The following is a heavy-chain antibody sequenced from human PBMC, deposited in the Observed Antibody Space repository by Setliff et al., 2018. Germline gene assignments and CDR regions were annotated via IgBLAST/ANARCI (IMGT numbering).Heavy chain of an antibody. CDR1: GGSISRYF. D-gene: IGHD1-26*01. J-gene: IGHJ3*01. Sequence: PSETLSLTCSVSGGSISRYFWSWIRQTPGKGLEWIAYIYHSGSAYYNPSLKSRVTMSVDTSKNQFSLHLTSVTAADTAVYYCAREVGTSTSSDAFDVWGQGMMVTVSS. V-gene: IGHV4-4*08. CDR2: IYHSGSA. CDR3: AREVGTSTSSDAFDV.